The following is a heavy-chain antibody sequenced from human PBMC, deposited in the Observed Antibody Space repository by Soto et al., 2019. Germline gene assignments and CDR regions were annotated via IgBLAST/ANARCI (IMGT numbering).Heavy chain of an antibody. V-gene: IGHV3-23*01. D-gene: IGHD3-10*01. CDR1: GFTFTNYA. CDR2: ISGSGRGAATFYP. CDR3: AKTTRDYGSGPSRGA. Sequence: EVQLLESGGGLVQPGGSLRLSCAASGFTFTNYAMSWVRQAPGKGLEWVSTISGSGRGAATFYPYYADSIKARFTISRYNSKNTLSLQMTSMRAEETALYYCAKTTRDYGSGPSRGAWGQGTLVTVSS. J-gene: IGHJ5*02.